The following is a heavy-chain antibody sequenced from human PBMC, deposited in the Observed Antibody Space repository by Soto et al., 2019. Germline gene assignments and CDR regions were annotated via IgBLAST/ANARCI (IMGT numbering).Heavy chain of an antibody. Sequence: SVKVSCKASGGTFSSYAISWVRQAPGQGLEWMGGIIPIFGTANYAQKFQGRVTITADESTSTAYMELSSLRAEDTAVYYCARDRKQQLDINWFDPWGQGTLVTVSS. CDR2: IIPIFGTA. J-gene: IGHJ5*02. V-gene: IGHV1-69*13. CDR1: GGTFSSYA. CDR3: ARDRKQQLDINWFDP. D-gene: IGHD6-13*01.